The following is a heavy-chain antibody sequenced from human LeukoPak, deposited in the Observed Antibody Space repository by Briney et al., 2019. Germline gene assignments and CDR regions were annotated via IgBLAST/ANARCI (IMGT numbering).Heavy chain of an antibody. D-gene: IGHD5-24*01. J-gene: IGHJ6*03. Sequence: GGSLRLSCAASGFSFSNYWMHWVREVPEKGLEWVSRIKSDGTGATYAGSVNGRFTISRDNAENTLYLQMNSLRAEDTAIYYCARDRHGPNYYMDVWSKGTTVTVS. V-gene: IGHV3-74*01. CDR3: ARDRHGPNYYMDV. CDR2: IKSDGTGA. CDR1: GFSFSNYW.